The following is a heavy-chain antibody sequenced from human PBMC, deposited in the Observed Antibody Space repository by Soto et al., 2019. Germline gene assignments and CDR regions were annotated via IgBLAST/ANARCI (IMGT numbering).Heavy chain of an antibody. CDR1: GGSISSSSYY. V-gene: IGHV4-39*01. CDR2: IYYSGST. J-gene: IGHJ2*01. D-gene: IGHD3-3*01. Sequence: QLQLQESGPGLVKPSETLSLTCTVSGGSISSSSYYWGWIRQPPGKGLEWIGSIYYSGSTYYNPSLKSRVTISVDTSKNQFSLKLSSVTAADTAVYYCATLPLYDFWSGYPYWYFDLWGRGTLVTVSS. CDR3: ATLPLYDFWSGYPYWYFDL.